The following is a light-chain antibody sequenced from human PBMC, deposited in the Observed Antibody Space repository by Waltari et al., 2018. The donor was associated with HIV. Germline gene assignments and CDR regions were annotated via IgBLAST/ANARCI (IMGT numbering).Light chain of an antibody. J-gene: IGKJ3*01. CDR1: QSVLHSSNNKNY. V-gene: IGKV4-1*01. CDR2: WAS. Sequence: DIVMTQSPDSLAVSLGERATINCKSSQSVLHSSNNKNYSAWYQQKPGQPPKLLIYWASTRESGVPDRFSGSGSGTDFTLTISSLQAEDVAVYYCQQYYSTPNTFGPGTKVDIK. CDR3: QQYYSTPNT.